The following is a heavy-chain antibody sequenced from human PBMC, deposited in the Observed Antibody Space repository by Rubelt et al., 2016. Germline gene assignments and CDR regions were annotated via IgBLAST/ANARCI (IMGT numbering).Heavy chain of an antibody. CDR3: ARRRRYSGSSYWYFDL. Sequence: QVQLQQWGAGLLKPSETLSLTCAVYGGSFSGYYWSWIRQPPGKGLEWIGEINHSGSTNYNPSLKSRVTRSVDTSKNQFSRKLSSVTAADTAVYYCARRRRYSGSSYWYFDLWGRGTLVTVSS. J-gene: IGHJ2*01. V-gene: IGHV4-34*01. D-gene: IGHD1-26*01. CDR1: GGSFSGYY. CDR2: INHSGST.